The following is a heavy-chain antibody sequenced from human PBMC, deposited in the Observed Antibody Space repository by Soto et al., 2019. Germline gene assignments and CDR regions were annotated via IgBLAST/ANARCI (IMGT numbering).Heavy chain of an antibody. Sequence: EEQLVESGGRLVQPGGSLRLSCVASGFTFSNYWMTWVRQAPGKGLEWVANMNQDGSQKYYVDSVKGRFTISRDNAKNSLYLQMDSLRVEDTAVYYCARGSDGGNPDWYSDLWGRGTLVIVSS. J-gene: IGHJ2*01. D-gene: IGHD2-15*01. CDR2: MNQDGSQK. V-gene: IGHV3-7*01. CDR1: GFTFSNYW. CDR3: ARGSDGGNPDWYSDL.